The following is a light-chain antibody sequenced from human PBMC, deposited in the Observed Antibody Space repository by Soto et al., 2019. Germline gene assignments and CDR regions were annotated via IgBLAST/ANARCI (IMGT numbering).Light chain of an antibody. Sequence: EIVITQSPATLSVSPGERATLSYRASQGVITNLAWYQQKPGQAPRHLIYSASTRATGIPARFSGSGSGTEFTLTISCLQSEDIAVYSCQHYIDRRPPFGVGTKVDIK. CDR3: QHYIDRRPP. CDR1: QGVITN. CDR2: SAS. V-gene: IGKV3-15*01. J-gene: IGKJ4*02.